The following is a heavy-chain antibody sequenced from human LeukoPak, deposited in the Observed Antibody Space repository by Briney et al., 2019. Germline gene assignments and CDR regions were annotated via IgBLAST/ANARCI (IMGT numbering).Heavy chain of an antibody. CDR2: IIPTFGTA. CDR3: ARDNYLKGGWRYYFDY. V-gene: IGHV1-69*01. CDR1: GGTFSSYA. D-gene: IGHD6-19*01. Sequence: ASVKVSCKASGGTFSSYAISWVRQAPGQGLEWMGGIIPTFGTANYAQKLQGRVTITADESTSTAYMELSSLRSEDTAVYYCARDNYLKGGWRYYFDYWGQGTLVTVSS. J-gene: IGHJ4*02.